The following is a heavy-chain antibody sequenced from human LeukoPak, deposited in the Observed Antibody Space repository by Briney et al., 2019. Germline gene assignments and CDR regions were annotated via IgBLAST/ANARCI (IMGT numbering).Heavy chain of an antibody. CDR3: ARRRGSGSYYYDY. D-gene: IGHD3-10*01. CDR2: IIPIFGTA. CDR1: GGTFSSYA. V-gene: IGHV1-69*05. Sequence: SVKVSCKASGGTFSSYAISWVRQDPGQGLEWMGRIIPIFGTANYAQKFQGRVTITTDESTSTAYMELSSLRSEDTAVYYCARRRGSGSYYYDYWGQGTLVTVSS. J-gene: IGHJ4*02.